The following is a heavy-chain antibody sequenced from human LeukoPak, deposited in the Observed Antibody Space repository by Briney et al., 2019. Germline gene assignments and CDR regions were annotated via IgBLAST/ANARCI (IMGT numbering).Heavy chain of an antibody. D-gene: IGHD3-16*02. CDR3: ARGLRLGELSFVDY. CDR1: GYSISSGYY. CDR2: IYHSGST. J-gene: IGHJ4*02. Sequence: PSETLSLTCTVSGYSISSGYYWGWIRQPPGKGLEWIGCIYHSGSTYYNPSLKSRVTISVDTSKNQFSLKLSSVTAADTAVYYCARGLRLGELSFVDYWGQGTLVTVSP. V-gene: IGHV4-38-2*02.